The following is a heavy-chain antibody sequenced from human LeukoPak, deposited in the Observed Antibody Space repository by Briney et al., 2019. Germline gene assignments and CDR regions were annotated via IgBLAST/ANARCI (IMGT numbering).Heavy chain of an antibody. J-gene: IGHJ5*02. CDR3: ARYRGYGWFDP. D-gene: IGHD1-1*01. CDR1: GFTFSSYW. V-gene: IGHV3-7*01. Sequence: GXSLRLSCAASGFTFSSYWMSWVRQAPGKGLEWVANIKQDGSEKYYVDSVKGRFTISRDNAKNSLYLQMNSLRAEDTAVYYCARYRGYGWFDPWGQGTLVTVSS. CDR2: IKQDGSEK.